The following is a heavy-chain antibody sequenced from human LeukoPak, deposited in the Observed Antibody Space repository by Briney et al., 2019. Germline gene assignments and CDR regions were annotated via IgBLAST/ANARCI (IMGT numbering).Heavy chain of an antibody. V-gene: IGHV1-2*02. CDR3: ARSGGFDY. CDR2: INLNSGGT. J-gene: IGHJ4*02. CDR1: GYAFIGNY. D-gene: IGHD6-25*01. Sequence: ASVKVSCKASGYAFIGNYIHWVRQAPGQGLEWMGWINLNSGGTKYAQKFQGRVTMTGDTSINTDYMELRRLISDDTAVYYCARSGGFDYWGQGTLVTVSS.